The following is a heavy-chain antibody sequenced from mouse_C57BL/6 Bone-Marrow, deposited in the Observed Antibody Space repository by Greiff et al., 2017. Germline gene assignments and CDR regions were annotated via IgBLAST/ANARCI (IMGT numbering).Heavy chain of an antibody. Sequence: QVQLQQPGPELVKPGASVKLSCKASGYTFTSYWLHWVKQRHGQGLEWIGNINPSNGGTNYNEKFKSKATLTVDKSSSTAYMQLSILASEDSAVYYGASKRELGPFDYWGQGTTLTVSS. D-gene: IGHD4-1*01. CDR1: GYTFTSYW. CDR2: INPSNGGT. J-gene: IGHJ2*01. V-gene: IGHV1-53*01. CDR3: ASKRELGPFDY.